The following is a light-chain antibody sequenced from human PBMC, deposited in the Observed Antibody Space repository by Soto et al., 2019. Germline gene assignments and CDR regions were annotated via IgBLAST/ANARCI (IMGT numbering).Light chain of an antibody. J-gene: IGKJ4*01. V-gene: IGKV3-20*01. CDR3: QPYGSFSP. CDR2: GGS. CDR1: QSLSSSY. Sequence: EIVLTQSPGTLSLSPGERATLSCRASQSLSSSYLAWYQQRPGQAPRLLIYGGSSRASGIPDRFSGSGSGTDFTLTISRLEPEDSAVYYFQPYGSFSPFGGGTQVEI.